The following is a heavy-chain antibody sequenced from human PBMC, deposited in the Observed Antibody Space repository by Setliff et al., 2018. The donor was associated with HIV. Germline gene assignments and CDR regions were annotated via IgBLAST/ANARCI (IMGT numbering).Heavy chain of an antibody. D-gene: IGHD2-15*01. CDR1: GYSITGGYF. V-gene: IGHV4-38-2*01. Sequence: PSETLSLTCAVSGYSITGGYFWGWIRQPPGKGLEWIGSIYQSGSTYYNPSLKSRVTIFIDTSKNQFSLKLTSVTAADTAVYYCARQIGYCSGGSCYSHYYYYYYMDVWGKGTTVTVSS. J-gene: IGHJ6*03. CDR3: ARQIGYCSGGSCYSHYYYYYYMDV. CDR2: IYQSGST.